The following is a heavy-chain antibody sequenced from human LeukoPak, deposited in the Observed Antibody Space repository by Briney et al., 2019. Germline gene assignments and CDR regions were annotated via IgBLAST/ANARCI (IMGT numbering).Heavy chain of an antibody. CDR2: ISGSGGTT. CDR3: AKDPRYLSLDTLFGVVLISPPDY. V-gene: IGHV3-23*01. D-gene: IGHD3-3*01. J-gene: IGHJ4*02. CDR1: GVTFSSYM. Sequence: GGSLRLSCAASGVTFSSYMMTGVRQPPGQGLVWVSPISGSGGTTYNADSVKGRFTISRDNSKNTLYLQMNSLKAEDTAVYYCAKDPRYLSLDTLFGVVLISPPDYWGPGTLVTVSS.